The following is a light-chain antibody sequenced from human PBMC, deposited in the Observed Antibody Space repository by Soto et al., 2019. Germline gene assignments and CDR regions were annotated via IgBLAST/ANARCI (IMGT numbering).Light chain of an antibody. CDR3: DSYTSSRAYV. Sequence: QSLLTQPASVSGSPGQSITISCTGTSSDVGAYKYVSWYQQHPGKAPKLMIYEVSNRPSGVSNRFSGSKSGNTASVTISGLPPEDEADYYCDSYTSSRAYVFGIGTKVTVL. CDR1: SSDVGAYKY. J-gene: IGLJ1*01. V-gene: IGLV2-14*01. CDR2: EVS.